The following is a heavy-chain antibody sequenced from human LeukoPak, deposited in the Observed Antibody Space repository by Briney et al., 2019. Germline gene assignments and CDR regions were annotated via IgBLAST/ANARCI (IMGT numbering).Heavy chain of an antibody. CDR1: GFTFSSYG. D-gene: IGHD3-10*01. V-gene: IGHV3-30*02. CDR2: IRYDGSNK. J-gene: IGHJ6*03. Sequence: GGSLRLSCAASGFTFSSYGMHWVRQAPGKGLEWVAFIRYDGSNKYYADSVKGRFTISRDNSKNTLYLRMNSLRAEDTAAYYCAKDEGFGESGLYYYYMDVWGKGTTVTVSS. CDR3: AKDEGFGESGLYYYYMDV.